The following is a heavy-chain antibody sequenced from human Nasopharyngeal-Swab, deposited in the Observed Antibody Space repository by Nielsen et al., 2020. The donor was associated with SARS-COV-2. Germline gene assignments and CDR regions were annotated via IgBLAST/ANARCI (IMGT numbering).Heavy chain of an antibody. V-gene: IGHV5-51*01. CDR3: ARPMRPMGHYYFGMDV. CDR1: GYRFTTYW. Sequence: ESLKISCKGSGYRFTTYWIGWVRQMPGKGLEWMGIIYPGDSNTRYSPSFQGQVTISVDKYSSTAYLQWSSLKASDTAIYYCARPMRPMGHYYFGMDVWGQGTTVTVSS. D-gene: IGHD1-26*01. CDR2: IYPGDSNT. J-gene: IGHJ6*02.